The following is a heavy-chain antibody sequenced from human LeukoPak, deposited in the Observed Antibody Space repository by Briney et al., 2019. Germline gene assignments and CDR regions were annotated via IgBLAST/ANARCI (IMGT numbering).Heavy chain of an antibody. CDR3: AREMSRDSSSLSFDY. J-gene: IGHJ4*02. CDR2: INHSGST. CDR1: GGSFSGYY. V-gene: IGHV4-34*01. D-gene: IGHD6-13*01. Sequence: SETLSLTCAVYGGSFSGYYWSWIRQPPGKGLEWIGEINHSGSTNYNPSLKSRVTISVDTSKNQFSLKLSSVTAADTAVYYCAREMSRDSSSLSFDYWGQGTLVTVSS.